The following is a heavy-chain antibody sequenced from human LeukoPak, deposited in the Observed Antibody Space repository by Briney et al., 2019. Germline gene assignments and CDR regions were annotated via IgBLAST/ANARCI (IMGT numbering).Heavy chain of an antibody. CDR2: ISSSSRHI. V-gene: IGHV3-21*04. Sequence: GGSLRLSCAASGFTFSRYSMNWVRQAPGKGLEWVSSISSSSRHIYYADSVKGRFTISRDNAKNSLYLQMNSLRAEDMALYYCAKDEFVASDFTGAFDIWGQGTMVTVSS. D-gene: IGHD2-8*02. J-gene: IGHJ3*02. CDR1: GFTFSRYS. CDR3: AKDEFVASDFTGAFDI.